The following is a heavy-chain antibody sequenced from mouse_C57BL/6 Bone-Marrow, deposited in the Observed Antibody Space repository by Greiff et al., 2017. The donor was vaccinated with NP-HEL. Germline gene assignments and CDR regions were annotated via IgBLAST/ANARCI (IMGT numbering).Heavy chain of an antibody. J-gene: IGHJ4*01. CDR2: IWSGGST. CDR1: GFSLTSYG. D-gene: IGHD1-2*01. V-gene: IGHV2-2*01. CDR3: ARKDGYEGFLGYAMDY. Sequence: QVQLKQSGPGLVQPSQSLSITCTVSGFSLTSYGVHWVRQSPGKGLEWLGVIWSGGSTDYNAAFISRLSISKDNSKSQVFFKMNSLQADDTAIYYCARKDGYEGFLGYAMDYWGQGTSVTVSS.